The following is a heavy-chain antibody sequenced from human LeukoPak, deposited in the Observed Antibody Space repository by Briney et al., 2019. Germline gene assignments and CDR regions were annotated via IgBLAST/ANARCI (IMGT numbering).Heavy chain of an antibody. D-gene: IGHD3-22*01. V-gene: IGHV4-59*01. CDR2: MYYSGNT. Sequence: SETLSLTCTVSGGSISSYYWNWIRQPPGKGLEWIGYMYYSGNTKYNPSLKSRVAISVDTSKNQFSLKLSSVTAADPAVYYLGRENKQKSSVYQTVFDYWAREPLVTVSS. CDR1: GGSISSYY. J-gene: IGHJ4*02. CDR3: GRENKQKSSVYQTVFDY.